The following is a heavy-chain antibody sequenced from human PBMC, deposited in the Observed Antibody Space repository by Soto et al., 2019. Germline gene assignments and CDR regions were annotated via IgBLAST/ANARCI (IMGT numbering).Heavy chain of an antibody. CDR3: AMGYSYAPFDP. D-gene: IGHD5-18*01. CDR1: GFTFSSYA. Sequence: HPGGSLRLSCAASGFTFSSYAMSWVRQAPGKGLEWVSGISGTGDSTYYADSGKGRFTISRDNSRNTLYLQMSSLRAEDTAVYYCAMGYSYAPFDPWGQGTLVTVSS. V-gene: IGHV3-23*01. CDR2: ISGTGDST. J-gene: IGHJ5*02.